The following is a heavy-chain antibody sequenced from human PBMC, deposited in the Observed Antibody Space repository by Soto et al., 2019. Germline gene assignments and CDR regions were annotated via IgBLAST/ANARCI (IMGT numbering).Heavy chain of an antibody. V-gene: IGHV3-21*01. Sequence: PGGSLRLSCAASGFTFSSYSMNWVRQAPGKGLEWVSSISSSSSYIYYADSVKGRFTISRDNAKNSLYLQMNSLRAEDTAVYYCARDIAYYDILTGYYPYYFDYWGQGTLVTVSS. CDR2: ISSSSSYI. J-gene: IGHJ4*02. CDR3: ARDIAYYDILTGYYPYYFDY. D-gene: IGHD3-9*01. CDR1: GFTFSSYS.